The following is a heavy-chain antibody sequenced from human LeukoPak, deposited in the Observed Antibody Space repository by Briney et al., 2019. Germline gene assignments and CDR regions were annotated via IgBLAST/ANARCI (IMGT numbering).Heavy chain of an antibody. D-gene: IGHD2-2*01. CDR3: ARRYCSSTGCYYIDY. CDR2: ISGSGGSS. CDR1: GFTFSSYA. Sequence: GSLRLSCAASGFTFSSYAMSWVRQAPGKGLEWVSDISGSGGSSYYADSVKGRFTLSRDNSKNTLYLQMNSLRAEDTAVYYCARRYCSSTGCYYIDYWGQGTLVTVSS. V-gene: IGHV3-23*01. J-gene: IGHJ4*02.